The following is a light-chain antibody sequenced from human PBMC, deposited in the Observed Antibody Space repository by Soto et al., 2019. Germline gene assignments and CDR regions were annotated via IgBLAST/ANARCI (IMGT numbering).Light chain of an antibody. CDR1: SRDVGGQNY. Sequence: QSVLTQPPSASGSPGQSVAISCTGTSRDVGGQNYVSWYQQHPVQSPKLIIYAVSNRPSVVPDRFSGSQSGKTASLTISRLRAEDEDDYYCCSHAGNNNYVFGPGPKVTVL. J-gene: IGLJ1*01. V-gene: IGLV2-8*01. CDR3: CSHAGNNNYV. CDR2: AVS.